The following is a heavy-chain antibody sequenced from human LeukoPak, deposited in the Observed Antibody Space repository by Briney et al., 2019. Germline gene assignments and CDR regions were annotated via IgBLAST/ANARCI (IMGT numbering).Heavy chain of an antibody. CDR1: GFNFGSHA. V-gene: IGHV3-23*01. J-gene: IGHJ4*02. Sequence: GGSLRLSCEASGFNFGSHAMYWVRQAPGKGLEWVAGIFGSGGSPHYADSVKGRFTISRDNPRNTVYLQINSLRDEDTAVYYCGKTTVGYSSGQKPAWPVDYWGQGTLVTVSS. CDR3: GKTTVGYSSGQKPAWPVDY. CDR2: IFGSGGSP. D-gene: IGHD5-18*01.